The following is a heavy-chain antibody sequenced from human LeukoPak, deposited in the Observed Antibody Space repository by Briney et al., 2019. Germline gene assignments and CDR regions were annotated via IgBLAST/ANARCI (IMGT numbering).Heavy chain of an antibody. Sequence: PGGSLRLSCAASGFTFSSYAMSWVRQAPGKGLEWVSAISGSGGSTYYADSAKGRFTISRDNSKNTLYLQMNSLRAEDTAVYYCAKGLGYYYGSGSYYDYWGQGTLVTVSS. J-gene: IGHJ4*02. V-gene: IGHV3-23*01. D-gene: IGHD3-10*01. CDR2: ISGSGGST. CDR1: GFTFSSYA. CDR3: AKGLGYYYGSGSYYDY.